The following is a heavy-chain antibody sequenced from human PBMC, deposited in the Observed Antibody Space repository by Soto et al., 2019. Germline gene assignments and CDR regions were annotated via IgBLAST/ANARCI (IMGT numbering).Heavy chain of an antibody. CDR3: ARLSTSAGRRDVAW. D-gene: IGHD3-16*01. V-gene: IGHV3-7*01. Sequence: EVQLVESGGGLVQPGGSLRLSCAASGFSLSSYWMSWVRQAPGKGLEWVANMNQDGSESDYVGSVKGRFTFTRDNAKNSLYLQMNSLGAEDTAVYYCARLSTSAGRRDVAWWGQGTRVTVSP. J-gene: IGHJ4*02. CDR1: GFSLSSYW. CDR2: MNQDGSES.